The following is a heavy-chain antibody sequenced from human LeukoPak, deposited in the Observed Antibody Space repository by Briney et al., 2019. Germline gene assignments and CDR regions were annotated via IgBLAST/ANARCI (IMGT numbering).Heavy chain of an antibody. CDR1: GFTLINHS. CDR3: ARVSGSGSYGDY. CDR2: ISTNGSST. Sequence: GGSLRLSCAASGFTLINHSMHWVRKAPGKGLVWVSRISTNGSSTHYADSVKGRFTISRDGAKNTLYLQMNSLRAEDTAVYYCARVSGSGSYGDYWGQGTLVTVSS. V-gene: IGHV3-74*01. J-gene: IGHJ4*02. D-gene: IGHD3-10*01.